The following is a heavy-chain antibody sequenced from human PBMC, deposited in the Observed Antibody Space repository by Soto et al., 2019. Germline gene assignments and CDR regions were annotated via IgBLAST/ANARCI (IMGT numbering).Heavy chain of an antibody. CDR3: AKDESYDSSGYNDY. Sequence: PVGSLRLSCAASGFTFSSYGMHWVRQAPGKGLEWVAVISYDGSNKYYADSVKGRFTISRDNSKNTLYLQMNSLRAEDTAVYYCAKDESYDSSGYNDYWGQGTLVTVSS. CDR1: GFTFSSYG. J-gene: IGHJ4*02. CDR2: ISYDGSNK. D-gene: IGHD3-22*01. V-gene: IGHV3-30*18.